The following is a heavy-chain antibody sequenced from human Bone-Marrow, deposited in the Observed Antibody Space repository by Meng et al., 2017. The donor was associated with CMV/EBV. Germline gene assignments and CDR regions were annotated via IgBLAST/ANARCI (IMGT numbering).Heavy chain of an antibody. D-gene: IGHD6-6*01. CDR2: IGTAGDT. CDR3: ARAKSSSGSLSVLGMDV. V-gene: IGHV3-13*01. CDR1: GFTFSSYD. Sequence: GESLKISCAASGFTFSSYDMHWVRQATGKGLEWVSAIGTAGDTYYPGSVKGRFTISRENAKNSLYLQMNSLRAGDTAVYYFARAKSSSGSLSVLGMDVWRQGTTVTVSS. J-gene: IGHJ6*02.